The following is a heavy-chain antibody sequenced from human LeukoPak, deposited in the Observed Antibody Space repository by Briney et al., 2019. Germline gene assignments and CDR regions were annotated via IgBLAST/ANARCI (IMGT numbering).Heavy chain of an antibody. V-gene: IGHV4-39*07. CDR1: GASVSGSAYY. Sequence: SETLSLTCTVSGASVSGSAYYWGWIRQPPGKGLEWIGNIYYSGSTYYNESLESRVTISIDTSKDQFSLKLRSVTAADTAVYYCARDGNYYESSGYYFSAFDIWGQGRMVTVSS. J-gene: IGHJ3*02. CDR2: IYYSGST. D-gene: IGHD3-22*01. CDR3: ARDGNYYESSGYYFSAFDI.